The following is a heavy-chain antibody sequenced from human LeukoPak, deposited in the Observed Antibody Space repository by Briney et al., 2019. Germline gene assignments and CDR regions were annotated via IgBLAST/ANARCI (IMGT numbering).Heavy chain of an antibody. D-gene: IGHD2-15*01. V-gene: IGHV3-33*01. Sequence: GGSLRLSCAASGFTFSSYGMHWVRQAPGKGLEWVAVIWYDGSNKYYADSVKGRFTISRDNSKNTLYLQMNSLRAEDTAVYYCARAIWGYCSGGSCYGYYFDYWGQGTLVTVSS. CDR3: ARAIWGYCSGGSCYGYYFDY. J-gene: IGHJ4*02. CDR2: IWYDGSNK. CDR1: GFTFSSYG.